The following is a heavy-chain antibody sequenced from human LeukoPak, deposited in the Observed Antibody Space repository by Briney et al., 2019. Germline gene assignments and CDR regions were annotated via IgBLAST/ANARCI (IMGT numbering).Heavy chain of an antibody. CDR1: GGSISSYY. CDR2: IYYSGRT. CDR3: ARARDAFDI. J-gene: IGHJ3*02. Sequence: SETLSLTCTVSGGSISSYYWSWIRQPPGKGLDGMGYIYYSGRTNYNPSLKGRVTLSVDTSKNQFSLKLSSVTAEDTAVYYCARARDAFDIWGEGTMVTVSS. V-gene: IGHV4-59*01.